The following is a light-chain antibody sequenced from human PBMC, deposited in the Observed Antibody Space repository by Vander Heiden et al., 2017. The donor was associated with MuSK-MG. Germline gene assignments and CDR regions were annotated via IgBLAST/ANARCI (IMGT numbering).Light chain of an antibody. CDR1: QDISDN. CDR3: QQYDNPPYT. Sequence: DTQMSQSPSSLSASVGDRVTITCQASQDISDNLNWYQQKPGKAPKLLIYDASNLETGVPSRFSGSGSGTDFTSTISSLQPEDIATYYCQQYDNPPYTFGQGTKLEIK. CDR2: DAS. V-gene: IGKV1-33*01. J-gene: IGKJ2*01.